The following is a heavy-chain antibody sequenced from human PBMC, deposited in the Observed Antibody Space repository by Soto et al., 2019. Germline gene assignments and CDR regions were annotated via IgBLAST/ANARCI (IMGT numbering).Heavy chain of an antibody. Sequence: GGSLRLSCAASGFTFSSYSMNWVRQAPGKGLEWVSSISSSSSYIYYADSVKGRFTISRDNAKNSLYLQMNSLRAEDTAVYYCARDRDSVRGPVPWFDPWGQGTLVTVSS. J-gene: IGHJ5*02. CDR1: GFTFSSYS. V-gene: IGHV3-21*01. CDR3: ARDRDSVRGPVPWFDP. D-gene: IGHD3-10*02. CDR2: ISSSSSYI.